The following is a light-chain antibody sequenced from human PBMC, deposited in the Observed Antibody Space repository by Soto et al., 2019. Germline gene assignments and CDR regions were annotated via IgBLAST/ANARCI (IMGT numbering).Light chain of an antibody. CDR1: RSNIGNNY. J-gene: IGLJ2*01. Sequence: QSVLTQPPSVSAAPGQTVTISCSGSRSNIGNNYVSWYQQLPGTAPKLLIYDNNKRPSGIPDRFSGSKSGTSAPLGITGVQTGDEADYYCGTWDSSLSAVVFGGGTKLTV. V-gene: IGLV1-51*01. CDR3: GTWDSSLSAVV. CDR2: DNN.